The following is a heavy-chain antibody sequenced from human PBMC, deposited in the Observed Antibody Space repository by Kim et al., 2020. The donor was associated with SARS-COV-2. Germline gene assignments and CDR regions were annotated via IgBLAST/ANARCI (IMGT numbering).Heavy chain of an antibody. V-gene: IGHV3-15*01. D-gene: IGHD3-3*01. J-gene: IGHJ6*02. CDR1: GFTFSNAW. Sequence: GGSLRLSCAASGFTFSNAWMSWVRQAPGKGLEWVGRIKSKTDGGTTDYAAPVKGRFTISRDDSKNTLYLQMNSLKTEDTAVYYCTTEPVLEWLSYGMDVWGQGTTVTVSS. CDR2: IKSKTDGGTT. CDR3: TTEPVLEWLSYGMDV.